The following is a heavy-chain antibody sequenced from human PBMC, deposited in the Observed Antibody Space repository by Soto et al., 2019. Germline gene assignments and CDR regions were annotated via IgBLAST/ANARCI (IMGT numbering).Heavy chain of an antibody. Sequence: SETLSLTCTVSGGSVSSGSYYWSWIRQPPGKGLEWIGYIYYSGSTNYNPSLKSRVTISVDTSKNQFSLKLSSVTAADTAVYYCARDIGVRGLLVYYYYYGMDVWGQGTTVTVSS. J-gene: IGHJ6*02. CDR3: ARDIGVRGLLVYYYYYGMDV. V-gene: IGHV4-61*01. CDR1: GGSVSSGSYY. D-gene: IGHD3-10*01. CDR2: IYYSGST.